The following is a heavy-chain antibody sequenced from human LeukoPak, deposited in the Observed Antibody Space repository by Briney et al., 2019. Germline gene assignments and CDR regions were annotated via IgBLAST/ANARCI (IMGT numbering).Heavy chain of an antibody. D-gene: IGHD5-24*01. Sequence: GGSLRLSCAASGFTFSAFWMTWVRQAPGKGLAWVASIKEDGSEKFYVDSVKGRFTISRDNAKKSLYLQMNSLTAEDAAVYYCARGRDNVYWGQGTLVTVSS. J-gene: IGHJ4*02. V-gene: IGHV3-7*04. CDR3: ARGRDNVY. CDR1: GFTFSAFW. CDR2: IKEDGSEK.